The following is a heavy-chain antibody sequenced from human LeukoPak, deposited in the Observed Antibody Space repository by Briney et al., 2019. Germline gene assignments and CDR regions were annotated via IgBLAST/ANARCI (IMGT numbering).Heavy chain of an antibody. CDR1: IGSIGSEYSY. CDR2: IYGAIT. CDR3: ARHPFQTAVAGIDS. J-gene: IGHJ4*02. Sequence: SETLSLTCTVSIGSIGSEYSYWVWIRQPPGKGLEWIGSIYGAITYYSPSLKSRVTMFVDTSSNRFSLQMTSVTAADTAVYYCARHPFQTAVAGIDSWGQGTLVTVPS. V-gene: IGHV4-39*01. D-gene: IGHD6-19*01.